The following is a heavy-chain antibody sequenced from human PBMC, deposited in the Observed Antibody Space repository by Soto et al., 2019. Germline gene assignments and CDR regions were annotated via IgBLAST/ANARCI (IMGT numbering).Heavy chain of an antibody. CDR2: INSDGSST. CDR3: ARVGNAASYDLWSGSYVAYYSYYMDV. Sequence: EVQLVESGGGLVQPGGSLRLSCAAYGFTFSSYWMHWVRKAPGKGLVWVSRINSDGSSTRYADSVQGRFTISRDNAKNTLYLQMNSLRAEDTAVYYCARVGNAASYDLWSGSYVAYYSYYMDVWGKGTTVTVSS. J-gene: IGHJ6*03. V-gene: IGHV3-74*01. D-gene: IGHD3-3*01. CDR1: GFTFSSYW.